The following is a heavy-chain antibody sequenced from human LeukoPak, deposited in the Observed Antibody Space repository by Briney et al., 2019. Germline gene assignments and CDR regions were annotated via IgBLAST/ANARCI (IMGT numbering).Heavy chain of an antibody. CDR3: ARQGGGGWLQQEGYFDY. D-gene: IGHD5-18*01. CDR1: GGSISSSSYY. J-gene: IGHJ4*02. CDR2: IYYSGST. Sequence: SPSETLSLTCTVSGGSISSSSYYWGWIRQPPGKGLEWIGSIYYSGSTYYNPSLKSRVTISVDTSKNQFSLKLSSVTAADTAVYYCARQGGGGWLQQEGYFDYWGQGTLVTVSS. V-gene: IGHV4-39*01.